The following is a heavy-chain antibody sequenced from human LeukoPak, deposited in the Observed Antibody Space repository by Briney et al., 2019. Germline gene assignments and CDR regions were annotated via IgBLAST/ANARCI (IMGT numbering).Heavy chain of an antibody. CDR3: ARGGSRVSPTPLWYNWFDP. D-gene: IGHD4-17*01. CDR1: GGTFSSYA. V-gene: IGHV1-69*05. Sequence: GASVKVSCKASGGTFSSYAISWVRQAPGQGLEWMGGIIPIFGTANYAQKFQGRVTITTDESTSIAYMELSSLRSEDTAVYYCARGGSRVSPTPLWYNWFDPWGQGTLVTVSS. J-gene: IGHJ5*02. CDR2: IIPIFGTA.